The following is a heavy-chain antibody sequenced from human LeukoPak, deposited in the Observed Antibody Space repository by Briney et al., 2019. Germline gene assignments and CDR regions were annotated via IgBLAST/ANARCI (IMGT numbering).Heavy chain of an antibody. Sequence: GASVKVSCKAPGYTFTDYYVHWVRQAPGQGLERMGRINPNSGDTNYAQKSQGRVTMTRDTSISTAYMELSRLRSDDTAVYYCARDYCGGDYFPDYWGQGTLVTVSS. D-gene: IGHD2-21*02. CDR2: INPNSGDT. J-gene: IGHJ4*02. CDR1: GYTFTDYY. V-gene: IGHV1-2*06. CDR3: ARDYCGGDYFPDY.